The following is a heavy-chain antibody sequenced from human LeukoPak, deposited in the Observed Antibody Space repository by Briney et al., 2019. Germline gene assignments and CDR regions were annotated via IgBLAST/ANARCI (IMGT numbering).Heavy chain of an antibody. CDR2: ISSSGITI. J-gene: IGHJ4*02. Sequence: GGSLRLSCAASGFTFSSYEMNWVRQAPGKGLERVSYISSSGITIYYADSVKGRFTISRDNAKNSLYLQMNSLRAEDTAVYYCARERFLVSSSSHFDYWGQGTLLTVSS. CDR1: GFTFSSYE. V-gene: IGHV3-48*03. D-gene: IGHD6-6*01. CDR3: ARERFLVSSSSHFDY.